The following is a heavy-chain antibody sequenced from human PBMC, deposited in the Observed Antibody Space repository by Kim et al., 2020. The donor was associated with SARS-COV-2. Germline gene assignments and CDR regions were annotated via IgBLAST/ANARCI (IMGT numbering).Heavy chain of an antibody. V-gene: IGHV3-23*01. CDR1: GFTFSSSA. D-gene: IGHD2-8*01. Sequence: GGSLRLSCAASGFTFSSSAMSWVRQAPGKGLEWVSVLSGSDDSTYYADSVKGRFTISRDNSKNTLYLYMNSLRADDTAVYYCAKYVRGPLYYFDYWGQGTLVTVSS. J-gene: IGHJ4*02. CDR2: LSGSDDST. CDR3: AKYVRGPLYYFDY.